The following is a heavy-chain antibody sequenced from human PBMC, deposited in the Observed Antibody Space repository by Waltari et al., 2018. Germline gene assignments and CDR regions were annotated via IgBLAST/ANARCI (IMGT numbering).Heavy chain of an antibody. D-gene: IGHD3-3*01. CDR1: GGSFSGYY. CDR3: ARGDYDFWSGPPALDY. J-gene: IGHJ4*02. Sequence: QVQLQQWGAGLLKPSETLSLTCDVYGGSFSGYYWSWIRQPPGKGLEWIGEINHSGSTNYNPSLKSRVTISVDTSKNQFSLKLSSVTAADTAVYYCARGDYDFWSGPPALDYWGQGTLVTVSS. CDR2: INHSGST. V-gene: IGHV4-34*01.